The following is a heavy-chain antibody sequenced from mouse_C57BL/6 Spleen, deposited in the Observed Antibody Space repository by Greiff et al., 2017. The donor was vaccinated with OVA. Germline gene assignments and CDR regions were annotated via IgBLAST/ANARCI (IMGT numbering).Heavy chain of an antibody. J-gene: IGHJ3*01. Sequence: EVMLVESGGGLVQPKGSLKLSCAASGFTFNTYAMHWVRQAPGQGLEWVARIRSKSSNYATYYADSVKDRFTISRDDSQSMLYLQMNNLKTEDTAMYYCVREDRDYYYGSSYGGLFAYWGQGTLVTVSA. D-gene: IGHD1-1*01. CDR2: IRSKSSNYAT. CDR3: VREDRDYYYGSSYGGLFAY. V-gene: IGHV10-3*01. CDR1: GFTFNTYA.